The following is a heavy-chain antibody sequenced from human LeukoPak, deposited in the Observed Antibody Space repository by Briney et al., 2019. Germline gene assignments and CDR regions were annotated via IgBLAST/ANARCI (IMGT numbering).Heavy chain of an antibody. D-gene: IGHD6-19*01. J-gene: IGHJ4*02. CDR3: AINTRGYSSGWYEY. Sequence: GGSLRLSCAASGFTFTTCAMSWVRQAPGKGLEWVSAISGSGGSTYYADSVKGRFTISRDNSKNTLYLQMNSLRAEDTAVYYCAINTRGYSSGWYEYWGQGTLVTVSS. V-gene: IGHV3-23*01. CDR1: GFTFTTCA. CDR2: ISGSGGST.